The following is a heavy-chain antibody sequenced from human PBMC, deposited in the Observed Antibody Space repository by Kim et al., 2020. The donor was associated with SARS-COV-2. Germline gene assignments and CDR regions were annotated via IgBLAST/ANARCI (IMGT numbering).Heavy chain of an antibody. CDR3: ARYTCNTDLGIAAADTPQYYFDY. CDR1: GGSISSGDYY. Sequence: SETLSLTCTVSGGSISSGDYYWSWIRQPPGKGLEWIGYIYYSGSTYYNPSLKSRVTISVDTSKNQFSLKLSSVTATDTAVYYCARYTCNTDLGIAAADTPQYYFDYWGQGTLVTVSS. CDR2: IYYSGST. J-gene: IGHJ4*02. D-gene: IGHD6-13*01. V-gene: IGHV4-30-4*01.